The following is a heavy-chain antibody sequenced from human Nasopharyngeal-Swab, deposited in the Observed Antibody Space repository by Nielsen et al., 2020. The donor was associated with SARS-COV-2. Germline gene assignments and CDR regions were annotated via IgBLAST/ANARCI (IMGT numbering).Heavy chain of an antibody. CDR3: AGGYSYGHIDY. J-gene: IGHJ4*02. CDR1: GYTFTSYA. V-gene: IGHV1-3*01. D-gene: IGHD5-18*01. Sequence: ASVNVSCKASGYTFTSYAMHWVRQAPGQRLEWMGWINAGNGNTKYSQKFQGRVTITRDTSASTAYMELSSLRSEDTAVYYCAGGYSYGHIDYWGQGTLVTVSS. CDR2: INAGNGNT.